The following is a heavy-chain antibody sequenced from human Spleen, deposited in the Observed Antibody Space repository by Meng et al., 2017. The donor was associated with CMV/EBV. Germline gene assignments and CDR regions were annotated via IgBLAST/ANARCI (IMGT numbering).Heavy chain of an antibody. CDR3: ARGGGCSSSSCDLDY. CDR1: GASFSSGNL. Sequence: GPVEEAGHGLVEPLEPLCSTCVISGASFSSGNLWNWVRQPPGKGMEWIGDIYHSGSTNYNPSLKSRVTISVDKSKNQFSLQLSSVTAADTAMYYCARGGGCSSSSCDLDYWGQGVLVTVSS. J-gene: IGHJ4*02. D-gene: IGHD2-2*01. V-gene: IGHV4-4*02. CDR2: IYHSGST.